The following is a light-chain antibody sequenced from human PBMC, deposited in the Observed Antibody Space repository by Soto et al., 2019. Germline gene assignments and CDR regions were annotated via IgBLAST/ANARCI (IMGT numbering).Light chain of an antibody. CDR3: QVWDIISDRDV. V-gene: IGLV3-21*03. Sequence: SELTHPPTVSVAPGKTARITCGVNNIGNKILDWSQPKPGEASVLVVYDDGDRPSGIPYRFSGSNSGNTATLTIRRVEAWDEAEYYCQVWDIISDRDVGGTGTKVTVL. CDR1: NIGNKI. CDR2: DDG. J-gene: IGLJ1*01.